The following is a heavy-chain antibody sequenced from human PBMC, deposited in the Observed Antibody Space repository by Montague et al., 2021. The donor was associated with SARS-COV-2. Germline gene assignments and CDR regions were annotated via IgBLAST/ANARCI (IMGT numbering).Heavy chain of an antibody. CDR3: ARGRQWLVLGQVDY. J-gene: IGHJ4*02. D-gene: IGHD3-22*01. CDR1: GFTFSSHP. V-gene: IGHV3-30*04. Sequence: SLRLSCAASGFTFSSHPMHWVRQAPGNGLEWVAVISFDGSSKYYVDSMKGRLTISRDNSKNTLFLQMNSLRVEDTAVYYCARGRQWLVLGQVDYRGQGTLVTVSS. CDR2: ISFDGSSK.